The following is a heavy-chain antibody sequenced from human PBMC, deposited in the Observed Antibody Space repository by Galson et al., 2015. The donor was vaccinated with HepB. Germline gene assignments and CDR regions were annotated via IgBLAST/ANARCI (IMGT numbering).Heavy chain of an antibody. D-gene: IGHD6-13*01. CDR3: AKERAAAGTDIDY. CDR2: ISGSGGST. Sequence: SLRLSCAASGFTFSSYAMSWVRQAPGKGLEWVSGISGSGGSTYHADSVKGQFTISRDNSKSTLYLQMNSLRAEDTAVYYCAKERAAAGTDIDYWGQGTLVTVSS. J-gene: IGHJ4*02. CDR1: GFTFSSYA. V-gene: IGHV3-23*01.